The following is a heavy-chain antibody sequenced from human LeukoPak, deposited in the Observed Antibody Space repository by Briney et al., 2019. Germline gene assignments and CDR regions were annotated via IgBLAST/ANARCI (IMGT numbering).Heavy chain of an antibody. D-gene: IGHD3-22*01. CDR3: ARAYYYDSSGYYYGY. V-gene: IGHV5-51*01. Sequence: GESLKISFKGSGYRFTSYWIGWVRPMPGKGLEWMGIIYPGDSDTRYSPSFQGQVTISADKSISTAYLQWSSLKASDTAMYYCARAYYYDSSGYYYGYWGQGTLVTVSS. CDR2: IYPGDSDT. J-gene: IGHJ4*02. CDR1: GYRFTSYW.